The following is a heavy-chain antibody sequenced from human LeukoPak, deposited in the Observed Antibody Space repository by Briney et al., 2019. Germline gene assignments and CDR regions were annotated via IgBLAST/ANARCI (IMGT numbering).Heavy chain of an antibody. CDR1: GGSFSGYY. V-gene: IGHV4-34*01. D-gene: IGHD1-20*01. Sequence: PSETLSLTCAVYGGSFSGYYWSWIRQPPGKGLEWIGEINHSGSTNYNPPLKSRVTISVDTSKNQFSLKLSSVTAADTAVYYCARMREDITGMTDYWGQGTLVTVSS. CDR2: INHSGST. CDR3: ARMREDITGMTDY. J-gene: IGHJ4*02.